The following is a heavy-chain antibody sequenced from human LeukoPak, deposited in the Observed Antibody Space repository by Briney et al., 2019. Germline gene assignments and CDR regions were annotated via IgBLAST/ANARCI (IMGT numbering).Heavy chain of an antibody. J-gene: IGHJ4*02. CDR3: ARHRITIFGVVTLYFDY. V-gene: IGHV4-34*01. CDR2: INHSGST. Sequence: SETLSLTCAVYGGSFSGYYWSWIRQPPGKGLEWIGEINHSGSTNYNPSLKSRVTISVDTSKNQFSLKLSSVTAADTAVYYCARHRITIFGVVTLYFDYWGQGTLVTVSS. CDR1: GGSFSGYY. D-gene: IGHD3-3*01.